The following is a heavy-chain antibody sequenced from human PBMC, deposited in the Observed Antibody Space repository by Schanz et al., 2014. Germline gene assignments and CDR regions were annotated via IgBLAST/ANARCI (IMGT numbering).Heavy chain of an antibody. CDR1: GFTFSSYA. V-gene: IGHV3-30-3*01. CDR2: ISNDGSIK. Sequence: QVQLVESGGGVVQPGRSLRLSCAASGFTFSSYAMSWVRQAPGKGLEWVALISNDGSIKYYADSVEGRFTISRDNSRNTLYLQMNSLRSEDTAVYYCASPSGYSDYGTYFDFWGQGTLVTVSS. J-gene: IGHJ4*02. D-gene: IGHD5-12*01. CDR3: ASPSGYSDYGTYFDF.